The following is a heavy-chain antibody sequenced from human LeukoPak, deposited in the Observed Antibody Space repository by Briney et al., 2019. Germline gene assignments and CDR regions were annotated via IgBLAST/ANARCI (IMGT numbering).Heavy chain of an antibody. CDR3: ARDGRYCSRSTCPPGHYYYSGMDV. Sequence: GGSLRLSCAASGFTFSSYWMHWVRQDPGKGLVWVSHINTDGSSTGYADSVKGRFTISRENVKNTLYLQMNSLRAEDTAVYFCARDGRYCSRSTCPPGHYYYSGMDVWGQGTTVTVSS. CDR2: INTDGSST. V-gene: IGHV3-74*01. J-gene: IGHJ6*02. CDR1: GFTFSSYW. D-gene: IGHD2-2*01.